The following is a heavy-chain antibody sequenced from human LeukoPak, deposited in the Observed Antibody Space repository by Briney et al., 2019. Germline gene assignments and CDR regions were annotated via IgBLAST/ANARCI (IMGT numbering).Heavy chain of an antibody. V-gene: IGHV1-2*02. CDR3: ARDPGMAVAGKYFQH. CDR1: GYTFTGYY. J-gene: IGHJ1*01. Sequence: ASVKVSCKASGYTFTGYYMHWVRQAPGQGLEWMGWINLNSGDTNYAQKFQGRVTMTRDTSISTAYMEVSRLRSDDTAVYYCARDPGMAVAGKYFQHWGQGTLVTVSS. CDR2: INLNSGDT. D-gene: IGHD6-19*01.